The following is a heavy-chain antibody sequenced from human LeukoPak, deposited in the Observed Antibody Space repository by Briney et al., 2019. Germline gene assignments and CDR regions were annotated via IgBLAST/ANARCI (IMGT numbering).Heavy chain of an antibody. CDR3: ARDLALSGRDGYMGFYYYYMDV. Sequence: PGGSLRLSCAASGFTFGSHAMHWVRQAPGEGLEYVSGITGNGGSTYYGDSVKGRFTISRDNSKNTLFLQMGSLRAEDMAVYYCARDLALSGRDGYMGFYYYYMDVWGKGTTVTVSS. D-gene: IGHD5-24*01. CDR1: GFTFGSHA. V-gene: IGHV3-64*02. CDR2: ITGNGGST. J-gene: IGHJ6*03.